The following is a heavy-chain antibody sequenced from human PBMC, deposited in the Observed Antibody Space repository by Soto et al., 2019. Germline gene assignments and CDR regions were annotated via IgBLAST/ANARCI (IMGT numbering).Heavy chain of an antibody. Sequence: QVQLVQSGAEVKKPGSSVKVSCKASGGTFSSYTISWVRQAPGQGLEWMGRIIPILGIANYAQKFQGRVTITADKSTSTAYVELSSLRSEDTAVYYCARVYGDFLDAFDIWGQGTMVTVSS. CDR3: ARVYGDFLDAFDI. CDR1: GGTFSSYT. D-gene: IGHD4-17*01. CDR2: IIPILGIA. V-gene: IGHV1-69*02. J-gene: IGHJ3*02.